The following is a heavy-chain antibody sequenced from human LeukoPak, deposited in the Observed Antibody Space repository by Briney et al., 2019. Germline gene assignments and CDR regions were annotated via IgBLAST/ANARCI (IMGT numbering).Heavy chain of an antibody. J-gene: IGHJ4*02. CDR2: ISYDGSNK. CDR1: GFTFSSYA. CDR3: ARDRPPGSDSSSWIFFDY. D-gene: IGHD6-13*01. Sequence: GRSLRLSCAASGFTFSSYAMHWVRQAPGKGREWVAVISYDGSNKYYADSVKGRFTISRDNSKNTLYLQMNSLRAEDTAVYYCARDRPPGSDSSSWIFFDYWGQGTLVTVSS. V-gene: IGHV3-30*01.